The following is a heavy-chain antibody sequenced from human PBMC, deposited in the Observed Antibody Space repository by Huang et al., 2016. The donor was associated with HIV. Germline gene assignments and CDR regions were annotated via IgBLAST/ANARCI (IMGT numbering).Heavy chain of an antibody. CDR2: IIPISGTA. CDR1: GGTFNSYP. J-gene: IGHJ3*02. CDR3: ARQEDLLDAFDI. V-gene: IGHV1-69*13. D-gene: IGHD1-26*01. Sequence: VQLVQSGAEVKKPGSSVKVSCKASGGTFNSYPISWVRQAPGQGLEWMGGIIPISGTANYAQKYQGRVTIIADKSTSTTYMELSSLRSEDTAVYYCARQEDLLDAFDIWGQGTMVTVSS.